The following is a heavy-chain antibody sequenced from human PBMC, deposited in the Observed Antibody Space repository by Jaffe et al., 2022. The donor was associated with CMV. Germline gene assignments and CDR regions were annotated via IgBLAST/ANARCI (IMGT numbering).Heavy chain of an antibody. V-gene: IGHV5-10-1*03. CDR2: IDPSDSYT. D-gene: IGHD1-7*01. J-gene: IGHJ4*02. CDR1: GYSFTSYW. Sequence: EVQLVQSGAEVKKPGESLRISCKGSGYSFTSYWISWVRQMPGKGLEWMGRIDPSDSYTNYSPSFQGHVTISADKSISTAYLQWSSLKASDTAMYYCARFTGGPHNWNYVGDYWGQGTLVTVSS. CDR3: ARFTGGPHNWNYVGDY.